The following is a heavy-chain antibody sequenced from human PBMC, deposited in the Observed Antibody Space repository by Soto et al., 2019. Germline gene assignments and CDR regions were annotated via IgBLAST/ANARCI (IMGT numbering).Heavy chain of an antibody. D-gene: IGHD1-1*01. V-gene: IGHV3-7*01. CDR1: GFSFSDYW. Sequence: EEELVESGGGLVQPGGSLRLSCAASGFSFSDYWMSWVRQAPGKGLEWVANIKQDGSERNYVDSMKGRFTISRDNAKNSLYLQMSSLRADDTAVYYCVAGFDFWGQGTLVTVSS. CDR3: VAGFDF. J-gene: IGHJ4*02. CDR2: IKQDGSER.